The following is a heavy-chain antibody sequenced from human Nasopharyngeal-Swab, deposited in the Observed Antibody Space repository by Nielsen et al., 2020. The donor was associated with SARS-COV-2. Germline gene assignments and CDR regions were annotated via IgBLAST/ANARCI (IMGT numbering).Heavy chain of an antibody. CDR2: ITSSSATK. CDR1: GFIFSDYS. V-gene: IGHV3-48*01. CDR3: AKESLRREMATMSAHDY. D-gene: IGHD5-24*01. Sequence: GGSLRLSCAASGFIFSDYSMDWVRQAPGKGLEWVSYITSSSATKYYADSVKGRFTVSRDNAKNLLYLQMNSLRAEDTAVYYCAKESLRREMATMSAHDYWGQGTLVTVSS. J-gene: IGHJ4*02.